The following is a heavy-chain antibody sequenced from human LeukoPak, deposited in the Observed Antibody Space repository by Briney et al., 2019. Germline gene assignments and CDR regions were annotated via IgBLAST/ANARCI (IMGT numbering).Heavy chain of an antibody. Sequence: SETLSLTCTASGGSISSYYWSWIRQPAGKGLEWIGRIYTSGSTNYDPSLKSRVTMSVDTSKNQFSLKLSSVTAADTAVYYCASESGWYSLSVFDYWGQGTLVTVSS. V-gene: IGHV4-4*07. J-gene: IGHJ4*02. D-gene: IGHD6-19*01. CDR2: IYTSGST. CDR1: GGSISSYY. CDR3: ASESGWYSLSVFDY.